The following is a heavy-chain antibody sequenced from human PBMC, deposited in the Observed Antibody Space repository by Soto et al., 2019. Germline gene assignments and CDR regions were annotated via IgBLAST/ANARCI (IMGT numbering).Heavy chain of an antibody. CDR1: DGSISSSPYY. Sequence: QLQMQESGPGLVQPSETLSLPCTVSDGSISSSPYYWGWTRQPPGKGLGWIGSISYSGSADYNPALQRRVTISVDTSKNQYSLKLSSVTAADTAWYFCARPLLGATILSGFDSWGQGILVTVSS. V-gene: IGHV4-39*01. J-gene: IGHJ4*02. CDR2: ISYSGSA. D-gene: IGHD5-12*01. CDR3: ARPLLGATILSGFDS.